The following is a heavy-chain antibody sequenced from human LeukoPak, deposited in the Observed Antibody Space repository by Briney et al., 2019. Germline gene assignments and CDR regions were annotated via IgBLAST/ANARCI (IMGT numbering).Heavy chain of an antibody. CDR3: ARGPHGSSWGSEFDY. D-gene: IGHD6-13*01. CDR1: GYTFTGYY. CDR2: INPNSGGT. Sequence: ASVKVSCKASGYTFTGYYMHWVRQAPGQGLEWMGWINPNSGGTNYAQKFQGRVTMTRNTSISTAYMELSSLRSEDTAVYYCARGPHGSSWGSEFDYWGQGTLVTVSS. V-gene: IGHV1-2*02. J-gene: IGHJ4*02.